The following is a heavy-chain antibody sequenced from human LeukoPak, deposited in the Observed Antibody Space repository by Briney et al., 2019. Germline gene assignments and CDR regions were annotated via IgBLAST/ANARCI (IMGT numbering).Heavy chain of an antibody. V-gene: IGHV4-59*11. CDR1: GASFSSHY. Sequence: SATLSLTYAVSGASFSSHYWTWIRQPPGKGLEWIGYISYVGSTNYNPSLKSRVTISIDTSKNQFSLKLRSVTAADTAVYYCARDLVTVTKGFDIWGQGTMVSVSS. CDR3: ARDLVTVTKGFDI. J-gene: IGHJ3*02. D-gene: IGHD4-17*01. CDR2: ISYVGST.